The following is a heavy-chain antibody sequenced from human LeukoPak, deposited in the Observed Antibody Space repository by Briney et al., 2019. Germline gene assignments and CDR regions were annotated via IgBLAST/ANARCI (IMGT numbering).Heavy chain of an antibody. V-gene: IGHV1-58*02. CDR1: GFTFTSSA. CDR2: IVVGSGNT. Sequence: GASVKVSCKASGFTFTSSAMQWVRQARGQRLEWIGWIVVGSGNTDYAQKFQERVTITRDMSTSTAYMELSSLRSEDTAVYYCAAAPDYYYYYGMDVWGQGTTVTVSS. CDR3: AAAPDYYYYYGMDV. J-gene: IGHJ6*02.